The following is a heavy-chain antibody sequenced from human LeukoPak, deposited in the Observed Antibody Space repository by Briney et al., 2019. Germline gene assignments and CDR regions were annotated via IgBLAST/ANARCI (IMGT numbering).Heavy chain of an antibody. CDR1: GFTVGSNY. CDR3: AKDFGTSHLNWFDP. D-gene: IGHD2-2*01. Sequence: GGSLRLSCAASGFTVGSNYMSWVRQAPGKGLEWVTFIRYDGSNKYYADSVKGRFTISRDNSKNTLYLQMNSLRAEDTAVYYCAKDFGTSHLNWFDPWGQGTLVTVSS. J-gene: IGHJ5*02. CDR2: IRYDGSNK. V-gene: IGHV3-30*02.